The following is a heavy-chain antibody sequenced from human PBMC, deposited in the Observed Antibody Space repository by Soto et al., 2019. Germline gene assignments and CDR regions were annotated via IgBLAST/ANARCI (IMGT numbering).Heavy chain of an antibody. D-gene: IGHD3-22*01. CDR1: GFSFNNHA. V-gene: IGHV3-23*01. Sequence: VQLLESGGGLVQPGGSLRLSFAASGFSFNNHAMTWVRQAPGKGLEWVAGISGSRSNTHYADSVKGRFTISRDNSKNTLYLQINSLRPEDTAVYYCAKDRLMLTMVVFVAFDFWGLGTMVTVSS. J-gene: IGHJ3*01. CDR2: ISGSRSNT. CDR3: AKDRLMLTMVVFVAFDF.